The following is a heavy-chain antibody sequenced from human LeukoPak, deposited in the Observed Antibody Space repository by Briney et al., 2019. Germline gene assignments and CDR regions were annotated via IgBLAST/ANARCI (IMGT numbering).Heavy chain of an antibody. Sequence: KPSETLSLTCRVSGGSMNDYYWTWVRQPPRKGLEWIGYIYHSRSTNYNPSLKSRVTMLADTSKNHVSLQLTSVTAADTAVYYCARVAERLTGWGLDPWGQGILVTVSS. CDR2: IYHSRST. CDR3: ARVAERLTGWGLDP. V-gene: IGHV4-59*01. J-gene: IGHJ5*02. CDR1: GGSMNDYY. D-gene: IGHD6-19*01.